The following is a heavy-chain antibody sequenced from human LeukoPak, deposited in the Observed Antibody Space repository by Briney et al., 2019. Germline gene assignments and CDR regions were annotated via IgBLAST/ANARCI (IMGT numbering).Heavy chain of an antibody. V-gene: IGHV3-7*01. CDR2: IKQDGSEK. D-gene: IGHD3-3*01. CDR1: GFTFSSYW. Sequence: PGGSLRLSCAASGFTFSSYWMSWVRHAPGRGLEWVANIKQDGSEKYYGGSVKGRFTISRDNAKHSIYPKMNSLRAEDTPVYYCARAFVPLYDFWSGYYTEAATYYFDYWGQGTLVTVSS. CDR3: ARAFVPLYDFWSGYYTEAATYYFDY. J-gene: IGHJ4*02.